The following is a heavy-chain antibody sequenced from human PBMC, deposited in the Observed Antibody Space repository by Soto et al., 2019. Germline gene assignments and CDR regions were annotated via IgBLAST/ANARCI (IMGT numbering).Heavy chain of an antibody. CDR3: AIGSGYDQEKMYFDY. J-gene: IGHJ4*02. D-gene: IGHD5-12*01. CDR2: IIPILGIA. V-gene: IGHV1-69*02. CDR1: GGTFSSYT. Sequence: QVQLVQSGAEVKKPGSSVKVSCKASGGTFSSYTISWVRQAPGQGLEWMGRIIPILGIANYAQKFQGRVTITSDKSTSTAYMELSSLRSEDTAVYYCAIGSGYDQEKMYFDYWGQGTLVTVSS.